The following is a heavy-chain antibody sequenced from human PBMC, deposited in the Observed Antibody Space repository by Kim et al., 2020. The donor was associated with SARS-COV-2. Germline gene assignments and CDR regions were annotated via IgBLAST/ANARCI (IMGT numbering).Heavy chain of an antibody. J-gene: IGHJ4*02. V-gene: IGHV4-34*01. CDR3: ARGSSGWYGY. Sequence: STNYNPSLKSRVTISVDTSKNQFSLKLSSVTAADTAVYYCARGSSGWYGYWGQGTLVTVSS. D-gene: IGHD6-19*01. CDR2: ST.